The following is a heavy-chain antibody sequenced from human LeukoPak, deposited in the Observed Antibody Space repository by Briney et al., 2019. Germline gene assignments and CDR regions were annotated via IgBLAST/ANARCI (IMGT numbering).Heavy chain of an antibody. J-gene: IGHJ4*02. CDR1: GGSISSGDYY. CDR3: ARRYSGSYSGHFDY. V-gene: IGHV4-30-4*01. Sequence: SETLSLTCTVSGGSISSGDYYWSWICQPPGKGLEWIGYIYYSGSTYYNPSLKSRVTISVDPSKSQFSLKLTSVTAADTAVYYCARRYSGSYSGHFDYWGQGTLVTVSS. D-gene: IGHD1-26*01. CDR2: IYYSGST.